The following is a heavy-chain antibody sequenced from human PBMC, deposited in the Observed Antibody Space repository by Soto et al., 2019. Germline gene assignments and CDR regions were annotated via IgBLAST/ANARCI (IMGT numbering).Heavy chain of an antibody. CDR3: ASANGYYPHPDY. D-gene: IGHD4-17*01. J-gene: IGHJ4*02. CDR2: IYYSGST. CDR1: GGSFSSANHY. Sequence: QVQLQESGPGLVQPSQTLSLTCTVSGGSFSSANHYWTWIRQPPGKGLEWIGYIYYSGSTYYNPSLQSRVIISLDTSKKLFPLKLSSVTAADTAVYYCASANGYYPHPDYWGQGTLVTVSS. V-gene: IGHV4-30-4*01.